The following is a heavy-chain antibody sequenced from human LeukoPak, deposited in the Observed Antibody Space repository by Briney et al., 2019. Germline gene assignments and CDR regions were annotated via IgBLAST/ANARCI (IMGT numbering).Heavy chain of an antibody. Sequence: SETLSLTCAVYGRSFSGYYWRWIRQPPGEGVEWIGEINHSGTTNYSPSLTSRVTISVDTSKNQFSLKLNSVTAAGAAMYYCASHYSSGSYRYTGSFDSWGQGMLVNVSS. CDR1: GRSFSGYY. J-gene: IGHJ4*02. D-gene: IGHD3-16*02. CDR2: INHSGTT. CDR3: ASHYSSGSYRYTGSFDS. V-gene: IGHV4-34*01.